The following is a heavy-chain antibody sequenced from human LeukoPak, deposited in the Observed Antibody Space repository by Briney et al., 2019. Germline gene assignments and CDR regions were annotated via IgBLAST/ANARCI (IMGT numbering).Heavy chain of an antibody. D-gene: IGHD2-15*01. Sequence: GGSLRLSCAASGFTFSTAWMSWVSQAPGNGLEWDGRIKSKTDAGTTDYAAPVKGRFTISRDNSTNTLYLQINSVKTEDTALCYCTTARRYCYYRMDVWGKGTTVTVSS. CDR3: TTARRYCYYRMDV. CDR2: IKSKTDAGTT. CDR1: GFTFSTAW. J-gene: IGHJ6*04. V-gene: IGHV3-15*01.